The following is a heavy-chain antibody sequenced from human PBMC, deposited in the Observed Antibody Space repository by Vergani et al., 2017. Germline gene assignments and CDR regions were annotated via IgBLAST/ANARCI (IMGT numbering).Heavy chain of an antibody. D-gene: IGHD2-8*02. V-gene: IGHV3-21*01. J-gene: IGHJ4*02. CDR1: GFTFSSYS. CDR2: ISSSSSYI. Sequence: EVQLLESGGGLVKPGGSLRLSCAASGFTFSSYSMNWVRQAPGKGLEWVSSISSSSSYIYYADSVKGRFTISRDNAKNSLYLQMNSLRAEDTAVYYCARQVVYAIDLDYWGQGTLVTVSS. CDR3: ARQVVYAIDLDY.